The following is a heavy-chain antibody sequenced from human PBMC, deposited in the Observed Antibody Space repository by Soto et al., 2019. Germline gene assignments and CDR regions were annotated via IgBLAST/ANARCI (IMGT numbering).Heavy chain of an antibody. J-gene: IGHJ4*02. CDR3: ARDLLEYGIVVVTLDY. Sequence: GASVKVSCKASGGTFSSYAISWVRQAPGQGLEWMGGIIPIFGTANYAQKFQGRVTITADESTSTAYMELSSLRSEDTAVYYCARDLLEYGIVVVTLDYWGQGTLVTVSS. CDR1: GGTFSSYA. CDR2: IIPIFGTA. D-gene: IGHD3-22*01. V-gene: IGHV1-69*13.